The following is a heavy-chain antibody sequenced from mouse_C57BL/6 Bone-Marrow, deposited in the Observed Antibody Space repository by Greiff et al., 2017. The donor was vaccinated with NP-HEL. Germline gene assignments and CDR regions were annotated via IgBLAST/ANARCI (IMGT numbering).Heavy chain of an antibody. CDR1: GYSFTDYN. CDR2: INPNYGTT. CDR3: AGWDLRGYFDY. J-gene: IGHJ2*01. Sequence: EVQLQQSGPELVKPGASVKISCKASGYSFTDYNMNWVKQSNGQSLEWIGVINPNYGTTSYNQKFKGKATLTVDKSSSTAYMQLNSLTAEDSAVYNCAGWDLRGYFDYWGQGTTLTVSS. V-gene: IGHV1-39*01. D-gene: IGHD4-1*01.